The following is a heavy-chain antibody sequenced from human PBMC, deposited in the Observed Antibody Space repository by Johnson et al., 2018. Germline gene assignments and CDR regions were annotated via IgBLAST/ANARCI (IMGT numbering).Heavy chain of an antibody. J-gene: IGHJ4*02. CDR3: ARQRGGSGHLNFFDY. CDR1: GDSVSSNNAS. CDR2: TYYRSRWYN. D-gene: IGHD6-25*01. V-gene: IGHV6-1*01. Sequence: QVQLQESGPGLVKPSQTLSLTCAISGDSVSSNNASWTWIRQSPSRVLEWLGRTYYRSRWYNDYSVSIGSRLTIKPDTSKNQFPLQLNSVTPEATAVYYCARQRGGSGHLNFFDYWGQGILVTVSS.